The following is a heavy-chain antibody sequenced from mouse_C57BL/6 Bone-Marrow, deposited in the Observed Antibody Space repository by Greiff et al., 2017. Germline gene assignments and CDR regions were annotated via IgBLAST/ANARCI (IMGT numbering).Heavy chain of an antibody. CDR3: ARRATVVATRAWFAY. Sequence: QVQLQQSGAELARPGASVKLSCKASGYTFTSYGISWVKQSTGQGLEWIGEIYPRSGNTYYNEKFKGKATLTADKSSSTAYMELRSLTSEDSAVYFCARRATVVATRAWFAYWGQGTLVTVSA. D-gene: IGHD1-1*01. CDR1: GYTFTSYG. V-gene: IGHV1-81*01. J-gene: IGHJ3*01. CDR2: IYPRSGNT.